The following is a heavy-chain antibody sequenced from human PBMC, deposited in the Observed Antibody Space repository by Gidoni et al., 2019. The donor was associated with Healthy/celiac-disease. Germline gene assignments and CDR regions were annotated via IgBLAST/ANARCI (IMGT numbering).Heavy chain of an antibody. CDR2: ISGYNGNT. CDR3: ARDIEGQRLVPSGY. Sequence: QVQLVQSGVEVKKPGASVKVSCKASGYTFTSYGISWVRQAPGQGLEWMGWISGYNGNTNYEQKFQGRVTMTTDTSTNTAYLELRSLRSDDTAVYYCARDIEGQRLVPSGYWGQGTLVTVSS. CDR1: GYTFTSYG. J-gene: IGHJ4*02. D-gene: IGHD6-13*01. V-gene: IGHV1-18*01.